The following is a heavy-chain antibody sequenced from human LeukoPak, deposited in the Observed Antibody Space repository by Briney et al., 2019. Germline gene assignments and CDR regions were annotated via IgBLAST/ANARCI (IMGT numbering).Heavy chain of an antibody. CDR2: MNANSGNT. Sequence: ASVRVSCKASGYTFTSYDINWVRQATGQGLEWMGWMNANSGNTGYAQEFQGRVTITRSTSISTAYMELSSLRSEDTAVYYCARVLPPMYYDFWSGFDYWGQGTLVTVSS. CDR3: ARVLPPMYYDFWSGFDY. V-gene: IGHV1-8*03. D-gene: IGHD3-3*01. J-gene: IGHJ4*02. CDR1: GYTFTSYD.